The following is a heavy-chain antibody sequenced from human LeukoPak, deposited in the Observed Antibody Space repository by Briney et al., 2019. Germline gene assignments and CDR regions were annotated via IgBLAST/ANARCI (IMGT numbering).Heavy chain of an antibody. V-gene: IGHV3-49*04. CDR1: GFTFGDYA. CDR2: IASETYGGTA. CDR3: TRDQTPYY. J-gene: IGHJ4*02. Sequence: SGGSLRLSCTASGFTFGDYAMTWVRQAPGKGLEWVGFIASETYGGTAEYAASVKGRFTNSRDDSKSIAYLQMNSLKTEDTAVYYCTRDQTPYYWGQGTLVTVSS.